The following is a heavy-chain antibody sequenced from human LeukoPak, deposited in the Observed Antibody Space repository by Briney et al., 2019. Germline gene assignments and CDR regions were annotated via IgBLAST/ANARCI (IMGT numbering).Heavy chain of an antibody. D-gene: IGHD2-2*01. Sequence: PGGCLRLSCAASGFTFDDYAMHSVRQAPGKGLEWVSGISWNSGSIGYADSVKGRFTISRDNAKNSLYLQMNSLRAEDMALYYCAKTMEAGLVPAACDYWGQGTLVTVSS. CDR3: AKTMEAGLVPAACDY. J-gene: IGHJ4*02. CDR2: ISWNSGSI. V-gene: IGHV3-9*03. CDR1: GFTFDDYA.